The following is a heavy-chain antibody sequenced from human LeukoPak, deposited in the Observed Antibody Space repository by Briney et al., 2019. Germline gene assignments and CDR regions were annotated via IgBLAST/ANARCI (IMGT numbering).Heavy chain of an antibody. D-gene: IGHD6-19*01. J-gene: IGHJ4*02. CDR1: GFTLSTSW. Sequence: GGSLRLSCAASGFTLSTSWMSWVRQAPGKGLEWVANIKQDGSEIHYVDSVKGRFTISRDNAKNSLSLQMNSLRAEDTAVYYGARDSGWLSDQWGQGTLVTVSS. CDR3: ARDSGWLSDQ. V-gene: IGHV3-7*01. CDR2: IKQDGSEI.